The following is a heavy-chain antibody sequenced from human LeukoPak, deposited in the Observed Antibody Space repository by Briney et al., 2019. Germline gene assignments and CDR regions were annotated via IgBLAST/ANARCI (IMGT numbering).Heavy chain of an antibody. CDR1: GGTFSSYA. Sequence: ASVTVSCKASGGTFSSYAISWVRQAPGQGLEWMGGIIPIFGTANYAQKFQGRVTITADESTSTAYMELSSLRSEDTAVYYCARKSVRYSGSYPSYYFDYWGQGTLVTVSS. J-gene: IGHJ4*02. CDR3: ARKSVRYSGSYPSYYFDY. CDR2: IIPIFGTA. D-gene: IGHD1-26*01. V-gene: IGHV1-69*13.